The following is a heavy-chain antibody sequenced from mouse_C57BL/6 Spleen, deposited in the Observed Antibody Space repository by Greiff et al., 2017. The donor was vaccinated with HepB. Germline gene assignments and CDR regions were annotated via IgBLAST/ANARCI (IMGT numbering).Heavy chain of an antibody. D-gene: IGHD1-1*01. CDR1: GYAFSSYW. J-gene: IGHJ4*01. Sequence: VQLQQSGAELVKPGASVKISCKASGYAFSSYWMNWVKQRPGKGLEWIGQIYPGDGDTNYNGKFKGKATLTADKSSSTAYMQLSSLTSEDSAVYYCARMFITTVVGYAMDYWGQGTSVTVSS. CDR2: IYPGDGDT. V-gene: IGHV1-80*01. CDR3: ARMFITTVVGYAMDY.